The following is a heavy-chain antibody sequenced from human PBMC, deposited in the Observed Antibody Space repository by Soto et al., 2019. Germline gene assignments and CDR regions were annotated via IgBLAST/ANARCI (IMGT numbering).Heavy chain of an antibody. D-gene: IGHD3-22*01. CDR3: AGDFGYYDSSNYFMSYFDY. CDR1: GASITNYY. V-gene: IGHV4-59*01. CDR2: IYYSGTT. Sequence: PSETLSLTCTVSGASITNYYWSWIRQPPGKGPEWIGYIYYSGTTNYNPSLKSRVSISIDTSKNQFSLKLSSVTAADTAVYYCAGDFGYYDSSNYFMSYFDYWGQGILVTVSS. J-gene: IGHJ4*02.